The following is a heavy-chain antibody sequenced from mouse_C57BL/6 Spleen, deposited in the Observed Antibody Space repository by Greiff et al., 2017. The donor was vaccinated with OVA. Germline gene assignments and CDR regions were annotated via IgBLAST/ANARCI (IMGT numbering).Heavy chain of an antibody. CDR3: ARGGEPYAMDY. CDR1: GYTFTSYW. J-gene: IGHJ4*01. Sequence: VQLQQPGAELVKPGASVKLSCKASGYTFTSYWMHWVKQRPGQGLEWIGMIHPNSGSTNYNEKFKSKATLTVDKSSSTAYMQLSRLASEDDAVYYCARGGEPYAMDYWGQGTSVTVSS. CDR2: IHPNSGST. V-gene: IGHV1-64*01.